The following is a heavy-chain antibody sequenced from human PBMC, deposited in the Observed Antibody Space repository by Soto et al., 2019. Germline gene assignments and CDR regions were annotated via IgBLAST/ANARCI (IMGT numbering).Heavy chain of an antibody. V-gene: IGHV4-31*03. CDR3: ARERGTTVTVNRYYYYGMDV. CDR1: GGSISSGGYY. D-gene: IGHD4-17*01. Sequence: PSETLSLTCTVSGGSISSGGYYWSWIRQHPGKGLEWIGYIYYSGSTYYNPSLKSRVTISVDTSKNQFSLKLSSVTAADTAVYYCARERGTTVTVNRYYYYGMDVWGQGTTVTVSS. J-gene: IGHJ6*02. CDR2: IYYSGST.